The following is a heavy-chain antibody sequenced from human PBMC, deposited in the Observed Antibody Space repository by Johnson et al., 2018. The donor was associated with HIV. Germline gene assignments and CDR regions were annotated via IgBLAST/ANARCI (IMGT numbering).Heavy chain of an antibody. Sequence: QVQLVESGGGVVQTGRSLRLSCAVSGFTLSNYAMHWVRQAPGKGLEWVAFISNDGSIKFSADSVKGRFTISQDNSKNTLYLQMNSLRPEDTAVYYCVQGVPNPAGAFDIWGRGTMVTVSS. CDR3: VQGVPNPAGAFDI. CDR1: GFTLSNYA. J-gene: IGHJ3*02. D-gene: IGHD6-19*01. V-gene: IGHV3-30-3*01. CDR2: ISNDGSIK.